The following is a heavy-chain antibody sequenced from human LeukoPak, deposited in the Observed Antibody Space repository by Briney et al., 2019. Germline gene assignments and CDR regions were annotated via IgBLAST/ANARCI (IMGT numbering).Heavy chain of an antibody. Sequence: PGTSLRLSCAVSGFAFSSLAMHWVRQAPGKGLEWVAFISYDGNNQYYADSVKGRFTISRDNSKNTLYLQMNNLRAEDTAIYYCARGGYSSSWYHFDYWGQGTLVTVSS. CDR2: ISYDGNNQ. CDR1: GFAFSSLA. J-gene: IGHJ4*02. CDR3: ARGGYSSSWYHFDY. D-gene: IGHD6-13*01. V-gene: IGHV3-30-3*01.